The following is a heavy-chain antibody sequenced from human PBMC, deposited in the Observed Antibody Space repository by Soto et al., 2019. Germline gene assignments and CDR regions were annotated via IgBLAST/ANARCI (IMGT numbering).Heavy chain of an antibody. CDR2: ISAYNGNT. D-gene: IGHD3-9*01. CDR3: ARVFSSIHRYDILTGYPPPGWFDP. Sequence: ASVKVSCKASGYTFTSYGISWVRQAPGQGLEWMGWISAYNGNTNYAQKLQGRVTMTTDTSTSTAYMELRSLRSDDTAVYYCARVFSSIHRYDILTGYPPPGWFDPWGQGTLVTVSS. J-gene: IGHJ5*02. CDR1: GYTFTSYG. V-gene: IGHV1-18*01.